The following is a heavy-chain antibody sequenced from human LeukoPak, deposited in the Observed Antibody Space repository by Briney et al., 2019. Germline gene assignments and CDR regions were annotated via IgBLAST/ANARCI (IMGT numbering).Heavy chain of an antibody. V-gene: IGHV1-8*03. CDR2: MNPNSGNT. D-gene: IGHD3-22*01. Sequence: GASVKVSCKASGYTFTSYDINWVRQATGQGLEWMGWMNPNSGNTGYAQKFQGRVTITRNTSISTAYMELSSLRSEDTAVYYCARHRLAGGDYDSSGYNWFDPWGQGTLVTVSS. CDR1: GYTFTSYD. CDR3: ARHRLAGGDYDSSGYNWFDP. J-gene: IGHJ5*02.